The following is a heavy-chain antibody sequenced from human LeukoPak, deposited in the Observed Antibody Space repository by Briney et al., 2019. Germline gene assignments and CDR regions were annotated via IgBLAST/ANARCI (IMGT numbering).Heavy chain of an antibody. CDR2: INPNSGGT. D-gene: IGHD6-13*01. CDR1: GYTFIGYY. V-gene: IGHV1-2*02. Sequence: GASVTVSCKASGYTFIGYYMHWVRQAPGQGLEWMGWINPNSGGTNYAQKFQGRVTMTRDTSISTAYMELSRLRSDDTAVYYCARVPRMRIAAASDAFDIWGQGTMVTVSS. CDR3: ARVPRMRIAAASDAFDI. J-gene: IGHJ3*02.